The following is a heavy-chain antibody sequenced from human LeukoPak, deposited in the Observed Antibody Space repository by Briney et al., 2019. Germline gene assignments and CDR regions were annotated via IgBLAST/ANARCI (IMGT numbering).Heavy chain of an antibody. J-gene: IGHJ5*02. CDR2: SSGRGGVT. V-gene: IGHV3-23*01. Sequence: GGSLRLSCEASGLTLRSYAMTWVRQAPGKGLEWVSYSSGRGGVTYYADTVKGRFTISRDNSKNTLYLQMNSLRADDTAEYYCAKIGDNSLTRLDLWGQGTLVTVSS. CDR1: GLTLRSYA. D-gene: IGHD4-23*01. CDR3: AKIGDNSLTRLDL.